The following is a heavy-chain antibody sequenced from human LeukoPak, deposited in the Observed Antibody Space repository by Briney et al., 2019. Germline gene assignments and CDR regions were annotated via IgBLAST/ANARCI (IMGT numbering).Heavy chain of an antibody. Sequence: GGSLRLSCAASRFTFSSYWMSWVRQAPGKGLEWVANIKQDGSEKYYVDSVKGRFTISRDNAKNSLYLQMNSLRAEDTAVYYCARAAGDSSGYYFYLDYWGQGTLVTVSS. V-gene: IGHV3-7*01. CDR2: IKQDGSEK. CDR1: RFTFSSYW. J-gene: IGHJ4*02. CDR3: ARAAGDSSGYYFYLDY. D-gene: IGHD3-22*01.